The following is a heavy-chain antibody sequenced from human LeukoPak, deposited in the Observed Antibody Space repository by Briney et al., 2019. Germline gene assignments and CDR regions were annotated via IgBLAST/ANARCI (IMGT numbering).Heavy chain of an antibody. CDR3: ASPNSMAGTHYFHY. CDR1: GFTFTTFP. Sequence: GGSLRLSCAASGFTFTTFPMHWVRQPPGKGLEWVAVISYDGTDKYYADSVKGRFTISRDNSKSTLYLQMDSLRAEDTAVYYCASPNSMAGTHYFHYWGQGTLDTVSS. J-gene: IGHJ4*02. D-gene: IGHD6-19*01. CDR2: ISYDGTDK. V-gene: IGHV3-30*04.